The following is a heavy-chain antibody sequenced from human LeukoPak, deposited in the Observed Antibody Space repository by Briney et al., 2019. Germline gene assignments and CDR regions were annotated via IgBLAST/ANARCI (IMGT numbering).Heavy chain of an antibody. V-gene: IGHV3-48*04. J-gene: IGHJ4*02. Sequence: TGGSLRLSCTVSGLTFTSYSMNWVRQAPGKGLEWISYISSSSSAIHYADSVKGRFTISRNNAKNSLYLQMNSLRAEDSAVYYCTTMTHFDYWGQGTLVTVSS. CDR2: ISSSSSAI. CDR1: GLTFTSYS. CDR3: TTMTHFDY.